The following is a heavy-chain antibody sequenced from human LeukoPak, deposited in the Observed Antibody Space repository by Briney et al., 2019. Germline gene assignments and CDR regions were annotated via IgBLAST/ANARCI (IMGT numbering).Heavy chain of an antibody. Sequence: SETLSLTCSVSGGSMITSSYYWGWIRQPPGKGLEWIGSIYYTGSTHYNVSLKSRVIISVDASRNQFSLTLTSVTAADTAVYYCARDYNWGFFDYWGQGTLVTVSS. V-gene: IGHV4-39*01. J-gene: IGHJ4*02. CDR3: ARDYNWGFFDY. D-gene: IGHD7-27*01. CDR2: IYYTGST. CDR1: GGSMITSSYY.